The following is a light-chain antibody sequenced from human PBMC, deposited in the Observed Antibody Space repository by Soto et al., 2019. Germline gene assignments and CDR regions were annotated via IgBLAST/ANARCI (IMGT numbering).Light chain of an antibody. CDR2: AAS. V-gene: IGKV1-39*01. Sequence: DIQMTQSPSSLSASVGDTVTITCRASQSISLFLNWHQQKPGKAPKLLIYAASTLQSGVPSRFSGNGSGTDFTLTISSLQPEDFATYYCHQTDTIPETFGQGTKVEIK. CDR3: HQTDTIPET. J-gene: IGKJ1*01. CDR1: QSISLF.